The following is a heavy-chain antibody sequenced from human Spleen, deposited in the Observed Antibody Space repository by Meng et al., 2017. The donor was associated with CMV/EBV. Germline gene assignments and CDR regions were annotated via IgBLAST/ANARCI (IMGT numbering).Heavy chain of an antibody. CDR3: AREIKEQMAAFDL. J-gene: IGHJ4*02. Sequence: ASVKVSCKPSGYTFTSYYMYWVRQAPGRGLEWMGIINPSGGATSYTQKFQGRVTMTRDTSTSTVYRELSSLKSEDTAVSYCAREIKEQMAAFDLWGQGTLVTVSS. CDR2: INPSGGAT. D-gene: IGHD5-24*01. CDR1: GYTFTSYY. V-gene: IGHV1-46*01.